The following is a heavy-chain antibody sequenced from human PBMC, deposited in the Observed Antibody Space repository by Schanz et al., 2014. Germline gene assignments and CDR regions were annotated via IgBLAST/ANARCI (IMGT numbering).Heavy chain of an antibody. CDR3: ARDRRFFDRDDLYYFDS. J-gene: IGHJ4*02. V-gene: IGHV1-18*01. Sequence: QVQLVQSGAEVKKPGASVKVSCKASGYTFTSYGISWVRQAPGQGLEWVGWISVYNHNKEYDQKFQGRVTMTTDTSTSTAYMALTDLRSDDTAVYYCARDRRFFDRDDLYYFDSWGQGTLGTVSS. CDR2: ISVYNHNK. CDR1: GYTFTSYG. D-gene: IGHD3-3*01.